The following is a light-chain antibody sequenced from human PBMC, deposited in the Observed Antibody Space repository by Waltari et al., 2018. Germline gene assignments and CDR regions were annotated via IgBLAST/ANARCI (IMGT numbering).Light chain of an antibody. CDR3: QHYLRLPVT. Sequence: EIVLTQSPGTLSLSVGERATVPCRASGSVSRALAWYQQKPGQAPRLLIYGASTRATGIPDRFSGSGSGTDFSLTISRLEPDDFAVYYCQHYLRLPVTFGQGTTVEI. V-gene: IGKV3-20*01. CDR1: GSVSRA. J-gene: IGKJ1*01. CDR2: GAS.